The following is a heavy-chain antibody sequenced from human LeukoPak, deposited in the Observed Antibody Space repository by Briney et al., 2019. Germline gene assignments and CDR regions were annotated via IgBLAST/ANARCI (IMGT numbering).Heavy chain of an antibody. Sequence: GGSLRLSCTVSGFTVSSNSMSWVRQAPGKGLEWVSFIYSDNTHYSDSVKGRFTTSRDNSKNTLYLQMNSLRAEDTAVYYCARRAGAYSHPYDYWGQGTLVTVSS. CDR3: ARRAGAYSHPYDY. CDR2: IYSDNT. J-gene: IGHJ4*02. CDR1: GFTVSSNS. V-gene: IGHV3-53*01. D-gene: IGHD4/OR15-4a*01.